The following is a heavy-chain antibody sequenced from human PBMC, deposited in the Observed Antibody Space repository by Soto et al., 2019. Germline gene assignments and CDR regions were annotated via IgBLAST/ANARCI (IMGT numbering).Heavy chain of an antibody. D-gene: IGHD5-18*01. Sequence: QVQLVQSGAEVKKPGASVKVSCKASGYTFTSYAMHWVRQAPGQRLEWMGWINADNGNTKYSQKFQGRVTITRDTSASTAYMELSSLRSEDTAVYYCARDRGYSYGYGRDVWGQGTTVTVSS. CDR2: INADNGNT. CDR1: GYTFTSYA. CDR3: ARDRGYSYGYGRDV. V-gene: IGHV1-3*01. J-gene: IGHJ6*02.